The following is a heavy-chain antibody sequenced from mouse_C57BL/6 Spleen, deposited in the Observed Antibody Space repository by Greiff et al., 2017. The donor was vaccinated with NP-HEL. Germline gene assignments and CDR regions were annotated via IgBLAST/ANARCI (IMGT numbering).Heavy chain of an antibody. CDR3: ARDGYYAMDY. CDR1: GYTFTSYW. Sequence: QVQLQQSGAELVRPGSSVKLSCTASGYTFTSYWMHWVRQRPIQGLEWIGNIDPSDSDTHYNQKFKDKATLTVDKSSSTAYMQLSSLTSEDSAVYYCARDGYYAMDYWGQGTSVTVSS. V-gene: IGHV1-52*01. J-gene: IGHJ4*01. CDR2: IDPSDSDT.